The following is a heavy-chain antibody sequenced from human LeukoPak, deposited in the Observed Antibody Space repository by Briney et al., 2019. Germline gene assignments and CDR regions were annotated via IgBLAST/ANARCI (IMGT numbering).Heavy chain of an antibody. CDR1: GDSVSSSSAA. Sequence: SQTLSLTCAISGDSVSSSSAAWNWIRQSPSSGLEWLGRTYYRSKWYYDYAVSVKSRITINPDTAKNQFSLQLNSVTPEDTAVYYCARMTTVVTRAYDYWGQGTLVTVSS. CDR2: TYYRSKWYY. CDR3: ARMTTVVTRAYDY. V-gene: IGHV6-1*01. J-gene: IGHJ4*02. D-gene: IGHD4-23*01.